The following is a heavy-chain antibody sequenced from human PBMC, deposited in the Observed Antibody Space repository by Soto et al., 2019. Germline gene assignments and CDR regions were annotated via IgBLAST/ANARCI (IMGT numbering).Heavy chain of an antibody. CDR3: ATAGTSVVVVRKHWFDP. Sequence: VQLHESGPGLVKPSETLSLTCSVSGVSMSGFYWRWIRQSPGQGLEWMGYIYYSGRITYNPSLRSRGSISADMSKNQFILNMTSVTAADKAVYFCATAGTSVVVVRKHWFDPWCPGKLVTVSS. D-gene: IGHD3-3*01. CDR2: IYYSGRI. J-gene: IGHJ5*02. CDR1: GVSMSGFY. V-gene: IGHV4-59*13.